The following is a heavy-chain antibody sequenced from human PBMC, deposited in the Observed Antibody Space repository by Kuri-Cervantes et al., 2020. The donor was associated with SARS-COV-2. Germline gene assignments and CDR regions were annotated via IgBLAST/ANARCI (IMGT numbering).Heavy chain of an antibody. V-gene: IGHV3-48*01. CDR1: GGSISSSSYY. Sequence: ETLSLTCTVSGGSISSSSYYWGWVRQAPGKGLEWVSYISSSSSTIYYADSVKGRFTISRDNSKNTLYLQMNSLRAEDTAVYYCAKDLGQVVAATFGPWGQGTLVTVSS. CDR3: AKDLGQVVAATFGP. CDR2: ISSSSSTI. J-gene: IGHJ5*02. D-gene: IGHD2-15*01.